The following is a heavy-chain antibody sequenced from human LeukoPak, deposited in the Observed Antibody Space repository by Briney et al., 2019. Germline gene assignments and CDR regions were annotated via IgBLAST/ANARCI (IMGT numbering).Heavy chain of an antibody. V-gene: IGHV4-31*03. CDR3: ARESLVYDILTGYYTRAWYFDL. D-gene: IGHD3-9*01. CDR2: IYYSGST. CDR1: GGSISNTGDY. J-gene: IGHJ2*01. Sequence: SETLSLTCTVSGGSISNTGDYWGWLRQPPGKGLEWIGYIYYSGSTYYNPSLKSRVTISVDTSKNQFSLKLSSVTAADTAVYYCARESLVYDILTGYYTRAWYFDLWGRGTLVTVSS.